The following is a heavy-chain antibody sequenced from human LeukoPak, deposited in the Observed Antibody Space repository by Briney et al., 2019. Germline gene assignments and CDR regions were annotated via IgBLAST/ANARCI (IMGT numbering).Heavy chain of an antibody. CDR3: ARHLPYSSSWYSSLDY. V-gene: IGHV3-7*03. D-gene: IGHD6-13*01. J-gene: IGHJ4*02. Sequence: GGSLRLSCAASGFTFSSYWMSWVRQAPGKGLGWVGYINEDGSEKYYVDSAKGRFTISRDNAKNSLYLQMNSLRAEDTAVYYCARHLPYSSSWYSSLDYWGQGTLVTVSS. CDR1: GFTFSSYW. CDR2: INEDGSEK.